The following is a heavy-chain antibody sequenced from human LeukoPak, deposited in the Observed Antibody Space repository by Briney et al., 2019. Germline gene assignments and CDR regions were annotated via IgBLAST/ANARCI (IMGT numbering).Heavy chain of an antibody. Sequence: ASVKVSCKVSGYTLTELSMHWVRQAPGKGLEWMGGFDPEDGETIYAQKFQGRVTMTEDTSTDTAYMELGSLRSEDTAVYYCATSRPTTGTTWPHPDAFDIWGQGTMVTVSS. D-gene: IGHD1-1*01. CDR2: FDPEDGET. CDR1: GYTLTELS. J-gene: IGHJ3*02. CDR3: ATSRPTTGTTWPHPDAFDI. V-gene: IGHV1-24*01.